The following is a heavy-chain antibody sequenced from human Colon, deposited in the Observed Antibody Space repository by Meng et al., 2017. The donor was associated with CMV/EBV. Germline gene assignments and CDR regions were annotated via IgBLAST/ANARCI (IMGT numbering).Heavy chain of an antibody. V-gene: IGHV3-48*03. CDR3: ARGRAAADIDY. J-gene: IGHJ4*02. CDR1: GFIFSDYE. D-gene: IGHD6-13*01. CDR2: ISSRGDTI. Sequence: GGSLRLSCAASGFIFSDYEMNWVRQAPGKGLEWVSYISSRGDTIYYADSVKGRFTISRDNAKKSLYLQMNSLRAEDTAVYFCARGRAAADIDYWGQGTLVTVSS.